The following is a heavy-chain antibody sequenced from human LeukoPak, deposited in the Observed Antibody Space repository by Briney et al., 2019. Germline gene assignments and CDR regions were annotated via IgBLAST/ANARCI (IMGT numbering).Heavy chain of an antibody. CDR1: GGSSRGYY. CDR3: ARDHPHADY. V-gene: IGHV4-34*01. J-gene: IGHJ4*02. CDR2: INDSGSP. Sequence: SETLSLTCAVYGGSSRGYYWSWLWIRQSPGKGLEWIGEINDSGSPNYNPSLKSRVTISVDTSKNQFSLKLSSVTAADTAVYYCARDHPHADYWGQGTLVTVSS.